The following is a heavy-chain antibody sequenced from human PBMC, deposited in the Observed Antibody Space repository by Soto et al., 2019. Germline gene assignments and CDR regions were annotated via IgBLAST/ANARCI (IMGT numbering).Heavy chain of an antibody. D-gene: IGHD5-12*01. Sequence: QVQLQESGPGLVKPSETLSLICTVSGGSISHHYWSWIRQPAGTRLEWIGRMYVTGTTNYNPSLKNRVSMSIDTSKNQFSLKLSSVTAADTAVYYCARDGGYTGYEEGNPFHIWGQGTMVTVSS. J-gene: IGHJ3*02. CDR1: GGSISHHY. CDR2: MYVTGTT. CDR3: ARDGGYTGYEEGNPFHI. V-gene: IGHV4-4*07.